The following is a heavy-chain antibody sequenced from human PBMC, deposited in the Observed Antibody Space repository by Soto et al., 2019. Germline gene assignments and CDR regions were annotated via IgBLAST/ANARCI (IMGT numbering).Heavy chain of an antibody. CDR1: GGSISSGGYY. D-gene: IGHD3-22*01. CDR2: IYYSGST. CDR3: ARDRYYYDSSGYYYPDYFDY. V-gene: IGHV4-31*03. Sequence: QVQLQESGPGLVKPSQTLSLTCTVSGGSISSGGYYWSWIRQHPGKGLEWNGYIYYSGSTYYNPSLKSRVTISVDTSKNQFSLKLSSVTAADTAVYYCARDRYYYDSSGYYYPDYFDYWGQGTLVTVSS. J-gene: IGHJ4*02.